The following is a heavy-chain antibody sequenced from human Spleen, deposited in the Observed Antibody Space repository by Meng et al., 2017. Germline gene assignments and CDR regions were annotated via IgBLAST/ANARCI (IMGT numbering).Heavy chain of an antibody. CDR2: ISWNSGRI. CDR3: AKAGGYYDILTGYYND. V-gene: IGHV3-9*01. Sequence: GGSLRLSCAASGFTFADYTSHWVRAAPGKGLAWVSGISWNSGRIAFADSVKGRFTISRDNSKNTLFLQMNSLRAEDTAVYYCAKAGGYYDILTGYYNDWGQGTLVTVSS. D-gene: IGHD3-9*01. CDR1: GFTFADYT. J-gene: IGHJ4*02.